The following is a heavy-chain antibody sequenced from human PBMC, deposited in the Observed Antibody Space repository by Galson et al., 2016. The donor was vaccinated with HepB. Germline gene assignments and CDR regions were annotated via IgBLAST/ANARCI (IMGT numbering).Heavy chain of an antibody. CDR2: IYPDDSDT. Sequence: QSGAEVKKPGESLKISCKASGYTFTKYWVGWVRQMPGKGLEWMGIIYPDDSDTRYSPSFQGQVTISADKSISIAYLQWDSLKASDTAMYYCARLGEGYCSGSTCCSDGYFQHWGHGTLVTVSS. CDR3: ARLGEGYCSGSTCCSDGYFQH. J-gene: IGHJ1*01. V-gene: IGHV5-51*01. D-gene: IGHD2-15*01. CDR1: GYTFTKYW.